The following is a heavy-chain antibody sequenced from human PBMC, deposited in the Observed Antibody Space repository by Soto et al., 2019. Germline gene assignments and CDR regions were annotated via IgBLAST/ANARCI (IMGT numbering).Heavy chain of an antibody. V-gene: IGHV1-2*02. CDR2: INPNSGGT. CDR1: GYTFTGYY. J-gene: IGHJ4*02. D-gene: IGHD2-15*01. Sequence: EASVKVSCKASGYTFTGYYMHWVRQAPGQGLEWMGWINPNSGGTNYAQKFQGRVTMTRDTSISTAYMELSRLRSDDTAVYYCARVPRMARLCFDYWGQGTLVTVSS. CDR3: ARVPRMARLCFDY.